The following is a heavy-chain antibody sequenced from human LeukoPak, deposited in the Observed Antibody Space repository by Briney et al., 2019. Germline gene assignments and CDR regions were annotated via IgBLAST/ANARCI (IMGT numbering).Heavy chain of an antibody. Sequence: PGRSLRLSCAASGYAFTSYAMHWVRQAPGKGLEWVAIIDQDGSAQYFVDSVKGRFTISRDNAKDLLYLQMNSLRAEDTAVYYCARPLFYSGSGNYPHWFDPWGQGALVTVSS. V-gene: IGHV3-7*01. J-gene: IGHJ5*02. CDR1: GYAFTSYA. CDR3: ARPLFYSGSGNYPHWFDP. D-gene: IGHD3-10*01. CDR2: IDQDGSAQ.